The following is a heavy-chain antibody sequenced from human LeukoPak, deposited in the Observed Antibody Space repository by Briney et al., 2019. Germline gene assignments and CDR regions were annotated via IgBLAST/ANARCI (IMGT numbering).Heavy chain of an antibody. V-gene: IGHV1-2*02. CDR2: INPNTGGT. CDR3: ASLPRYSSSPPFDY. J-gene: IGHJ4*02. CDR1: GYTFTGYY. Sequence: ASVKVSCKASGYTFTGYYMHWVRQAPGQGFEWMGWINPNTGGTNYAQNFQGRVTMTRDTSISTAYMEPSGLRSDDTAVYYCASLPRYSSSPPFDYWGQGTLVTVSS. D-gene: IGHD6-6*01.